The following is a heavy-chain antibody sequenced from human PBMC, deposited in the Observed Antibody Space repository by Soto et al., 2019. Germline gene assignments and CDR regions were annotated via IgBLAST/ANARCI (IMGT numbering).Heavy chain of an antibody. D-gene: IGHD1-1*01. CDR1: GYTFTTYG. J-gene: IGHJ5*02. Sequence: QIQLVQSGGEVRKPGASVKLSCKASGYTFTTYGISWVRQRPGQGLEWMGWISAFNGNTKSAQEFQGRVTMTTDTSTTTAYMEVKRLTSDDSAVYFCARGSGDTGSAWFDPWGQGTLVTVSS. V-gene: IGHV1-18*01. CDR2: ISAFNGNT. CDR3: ARGSGDTGSAWFDP.